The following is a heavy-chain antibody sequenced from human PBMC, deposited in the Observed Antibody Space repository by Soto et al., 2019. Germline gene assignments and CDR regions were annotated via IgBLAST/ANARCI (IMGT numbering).Heavy chain of an antibody. CDR2: IYYSGST. CDR1: GGSISSYY. V-gene: IGHV4-59*12. Sequence: SETLSLTCTVSGGSISSYYWSWIRQPPGKGLEWIGYIYYSGSTNYNPSLKSRVTISVDTSKNQFSLKLSSVTAADTAVYYCARVKKGRAFDIWGQGTMVTVSS. CDR3: ARVKKGRAFDI. J-gene: IGHJ3*02.